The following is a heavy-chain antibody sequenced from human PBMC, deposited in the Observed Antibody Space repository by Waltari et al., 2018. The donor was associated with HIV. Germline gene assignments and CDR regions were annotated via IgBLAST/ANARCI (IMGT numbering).Heavy chain of an antibody. CDR3: ARHGGAGDGVIDY. CDR2: ISYSGST. V-gene: IGHV4-39*01. CDR1: GGSISSGTYY. J-gene: IGHJ4*02. D-gene: IGHD3-16*01. Sequence: QLQLQESGPGLVKPSETLYLTCTVSGGSISSGTYYWGWIRQPPGKGLEWIGSISYSGSTYDNPSLKSRVTMSIDTSKNQFSLKMSSVTAADTAVYYCARHGGAGDGVIDYWGQGTLVTVSS.